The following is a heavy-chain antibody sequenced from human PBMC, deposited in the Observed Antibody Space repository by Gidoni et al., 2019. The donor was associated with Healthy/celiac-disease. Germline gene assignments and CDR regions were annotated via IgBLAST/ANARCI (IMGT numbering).Heavy chain of an antibody. CDR3: AGGSRAGIAAAGSPPGYYYYGMDV. D-gene: IGHD6-13*01. J-gene: IGHJ6*02. V-gene: IGHV4-61*02. CDR1: GGSISSGSSY. CDR2: IETSGST. Sequence: QVQLQESGPGLVKPSQTLSLSCTVSGGSISSGSSYWSWIRQPAVKELEWSGRIETSGSTDYTPSVKSRVTISVDTSKYKFSRKLSVVTAADTAVYYCAGGSRAGIAAAGSPPGYYYYGMDVWGQGTTVTVSS.